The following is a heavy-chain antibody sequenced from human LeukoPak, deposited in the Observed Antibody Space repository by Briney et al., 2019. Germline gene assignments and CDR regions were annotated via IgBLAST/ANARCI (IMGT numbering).Heavy chain of an antibody. V-gene: IGHV4-59*01. Sequence: SETLSLTCTVPGGSISSFYWSWIRQPPGKGLEWIGYIYYSGSTNHNPSLKSRVTISVDTSKNQFSLKLSSVTAADTAVYYCARVSDYYYGMDVWGQGTTVTVSS. CDR3: ARVSDYYYGMDV. CDR1: GGSISSFY. J-gene: IGHJ6*02. CDR2: IYYSGST.